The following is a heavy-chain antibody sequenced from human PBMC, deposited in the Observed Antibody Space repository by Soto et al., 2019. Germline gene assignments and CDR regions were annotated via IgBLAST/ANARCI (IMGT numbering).Heavy chain of an antibody. V-gene: IGHV1-69*13. J-gene: IGHJ4*02. CDR2: IIPIFGTA. D-gene: IGHD5-12*01. CDR1: GGTFSSYA. CDR3: ARSGEMATILDY. Sequence: GASVKVSCKASGGTFSSYAISWVRQAPGQGLEWMGGIIPIFGTANYAQKFQGRVTITADESTSTAYMELSSLRSGDTAVYYCARSGEMATILDYWGQGTLVTVSS.